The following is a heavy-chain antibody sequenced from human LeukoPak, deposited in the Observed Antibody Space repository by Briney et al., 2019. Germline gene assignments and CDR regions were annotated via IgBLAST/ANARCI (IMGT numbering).Heavy chain of an antibody. Sequence: GGSLRLSCAVSRATVRDNYLTWVRQAPGKGLEWVSVIYSDGTTYYADSVKGRFTISRDNSKNTLYLQMNRLRAEDAGVYYCATYYGSGSYYTDYWGQGTLVTVYS. CDR2: IYSDGTT. D-gene: IGHD3-10*01. V-gene: IGHV3-66*01. CDR3: ATYYGSGSYYTDY. CDR1: RATVRDNY. J-gene: IGHJ4*02.